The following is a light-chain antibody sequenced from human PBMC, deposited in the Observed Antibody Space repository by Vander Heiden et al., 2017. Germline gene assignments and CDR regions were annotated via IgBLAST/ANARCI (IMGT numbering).Light chain of an antibody. CDR2: AAS. Sequence: DIQMTQSPSSLSASVGDRVTITCRASQSISSYLNWYQQKPGKAPKLLIYAASSFQSRVPSRFTGTGSGTDFTLTIISLQPEDFATYYSQQSDTTPFTFGHGTKVDIK. V-gene: IGKV1-39*01. J-gene: IGKJ3*01. CDR1: QSISSY. CDR3: QQSDTTPFT.